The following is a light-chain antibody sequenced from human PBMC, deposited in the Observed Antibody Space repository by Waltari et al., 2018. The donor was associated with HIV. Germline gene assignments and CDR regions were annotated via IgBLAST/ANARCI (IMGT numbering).Light chain of an antibody. V-gene: IGLV1-40*01. CDR1: NSNIGSTYD. J-gene: IGLJ3*02. Sequence: QSVLTQPPSVSGAPGQRVTISCTGSNSNIGSTYDVHWYQLLPGKPPKLLNYATNNRPSGVPDRFSGTQSGASASLAITGLQAEDEADYSCQSYDSRLSAWVFGGGTKVTVL. CDR2: ATN. CDR3: QSYDSRLSAWV.